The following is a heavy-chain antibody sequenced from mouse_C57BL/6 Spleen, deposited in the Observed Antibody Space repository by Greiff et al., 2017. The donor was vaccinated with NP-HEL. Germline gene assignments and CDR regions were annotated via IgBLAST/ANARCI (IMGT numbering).Heavy chain of an antibody. CDR3: ARSWDEDAMDY. J-gene: IGHJ4*01. V-gene: IGHV1-7*01. Sequence: QVHVKQSGAELAKPGASVKLSCKASGYTFTSYWMHWVKQRPGQGLEWIGYINPSSGYTKYNQKFKDKATLTADKSSSTAYMQLSSLTYEDSAVYYCARSWDEDAMDYWGQGTSVTVSS. D-gene: IGHD4-1*01. CDR2: INPSSGYT. CDR1: GYTFTSYW.